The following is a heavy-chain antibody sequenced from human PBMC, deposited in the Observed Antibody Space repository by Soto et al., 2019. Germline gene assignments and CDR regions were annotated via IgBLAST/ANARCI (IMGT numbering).Heavy chain of an antibody. Sequence: QVQLVQSGAEVKKPGSSVKVSCKASGGTFSSYAISWVRQAPGQGLEWMGGIIPIFGTANYAQKFQGRVTITADESTSTADMELSSLRSEDTAVYYCARGAQDIVVVPAAIYSSSSFFAFDYWGQGTLVTVSS. J-gene: IGHJ4*02. CDR3: ARGAQDIVVVPAAIYSSSSFFAFDY. CDR1: GGTFSSYA. D-gene: IGHD2-2*01. V-gene: IGHV1-69*01. CDR2: IIPIFGTA.